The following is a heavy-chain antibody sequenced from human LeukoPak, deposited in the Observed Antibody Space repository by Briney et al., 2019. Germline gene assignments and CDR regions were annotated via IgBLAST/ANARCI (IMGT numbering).Heavy chain of an antibody. Sequence: PGGSLRLSCAASGFTFSGHWMTWVRQAPGKGLEWVADIKQDGSEKLYVKSVRGRFTISRDNAKMSLFLQMNSLRAEDTAVYYCARDNGVVHGVYYMDVWGKGTTVTVS. J-gene: IGHJ6*03. CDR1: GFTFSGHW. D-gene: IGHD3-3*01. CDR2: IKQDGSEK. V-gene: IGHV3-7*01. CDR3: ARDNGVVHGVYYMDV.